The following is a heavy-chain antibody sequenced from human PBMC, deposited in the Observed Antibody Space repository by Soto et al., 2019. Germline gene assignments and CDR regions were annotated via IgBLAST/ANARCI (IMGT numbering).Heavy chain of an antibody. D-gene: IGHD2-15*01. CDR3: TRRSECSGCSCYSRYYYMDV. V-gene: IGHV3-73*01. Sequence: EVQLVESGGGLVQPGGSLKLSCAASGFTFSGSAMHWVRQASGKGLEWVGRIRSKANSYATAYAASVKGRFTISRDDSKNTAYLQMNSLKTEDTAVYYCTRRSECSGCSCYSRYYYMDVWGKGTTVTVSS. CDR2: IRSKANSYAT. J-gene: IGHJ6*03. CDR1: GFTFSGSA.